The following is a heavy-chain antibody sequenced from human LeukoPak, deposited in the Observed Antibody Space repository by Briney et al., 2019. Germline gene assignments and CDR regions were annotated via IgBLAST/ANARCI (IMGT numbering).Heavy chain of an antibody. J-gene: IGHJ6*03. CDR2: ILTTGSA. Sequence: PSETLSLTCAVSGAAINSGSYYWTWIRQPAGKGLEWIGRILTTGSANYNPSLKSRVSISLDTSKKQFSLNLTSVTAADTAVYFCARELVAPRPHNDYYLYMDVCGKGTTVTVSS. CDR3: ARELVAPRPHNDYYLYMDV. CDR1: GAAINSGSYY. D-gene: IGHD5-12*01. V-gene: IGHV4-61*02.